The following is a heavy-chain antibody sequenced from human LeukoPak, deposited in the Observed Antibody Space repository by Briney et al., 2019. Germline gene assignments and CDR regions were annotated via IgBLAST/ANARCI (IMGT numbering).Heavy chain of an antibody. D-gene: IGHD1-26*01. CDR1: GFTFDDYA. V-gene: IGHV3-43D*03. CDR2: ISWDGGST. CDR3: AKGGGAYQWEPIDY. J-gene: IGHJ4*02. Sequence: PGGSLRLSCAASGFTFDDYAMHWVRQAPGKGLEWVSLISWDGGSTYYADSVKGRFTISRDNSKNSLYLQMNSLRAEDTALYYCAKGGGAYQWEPIDYWGQGTLVTVSS.